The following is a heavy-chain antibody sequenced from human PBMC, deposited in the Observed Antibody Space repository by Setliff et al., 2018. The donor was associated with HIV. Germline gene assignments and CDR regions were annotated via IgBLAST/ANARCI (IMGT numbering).Heavy chain of an antibody. Sequence: KPSETLSLTCSVSGGSISSISYYWGWIRQPPGKGLEWIGYISYTGSTNYDPSLKSRLTIVADTSKSQFSLKLTSVTAADTAVYYCARGAYIKMNYCFDYWGRGTLVTVS. V-gene: IGHV4-61*05. CDR1: GGSISSISYY. CDR3: ARGAYIKMNYCFDY. CDR2: ISYTGST. D-gene: IGHD3-16*01. J-gene: IGHJ4*02.